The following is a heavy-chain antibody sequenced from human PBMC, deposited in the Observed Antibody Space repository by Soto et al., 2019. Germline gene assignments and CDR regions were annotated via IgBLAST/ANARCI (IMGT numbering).Heavy chain of an antibody. D-gene: IGHD6-13*01. CDR1: GGSFSGYY. J-gene: IGHJ6*02. CDR2: INHSGST. CDR3: AGGRQRLTSGWYYYYYGMGV. V-gene: IGHV4-34*01. Sequence: SETLSLTCAVYGGSFSGYYWSWIRQPPGKGLEWIGEINHSGSTDYNPSLKSRVTISVDTSKNQFSLKLSSVTAADTAVYYCAGGRQRLTSGWYYYYYGMGVWGQGTTVTVSS.